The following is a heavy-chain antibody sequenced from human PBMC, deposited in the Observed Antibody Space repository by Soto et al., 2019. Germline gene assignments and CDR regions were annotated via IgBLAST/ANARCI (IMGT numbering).Heavy chain of an antibody. CDR2: IYYSGST. CDR3: ARTPSDSLVPATARRNIRWFDL. J-gene: IGHJ5*02. V-gene: IGHV4-31*03. D-gene: IGHD1-1*01. Sequence: SETLSLTCTVSGGSVSSAGCYWSWIRQHPGKGLEWIGYIYYSGSTHYNPSLKSRVTISVDTSKIQCFLNLSSVTAADTAVYYGARTPSDSLVPATARRNIRWFDLWGQGTQVTVSS. CDR1: GGSVSSAGCY.